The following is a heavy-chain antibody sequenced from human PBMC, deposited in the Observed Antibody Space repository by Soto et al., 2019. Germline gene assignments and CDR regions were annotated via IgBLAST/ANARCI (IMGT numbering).Heavy chain of an antibody. J-gene: IGHJ6*02. Sequence: SVKVSCKASGGTFSSYAISWVRQAPGQGLEWMGGIIPIFGTANYAQKFQGRVTITADESTSTAYMELSSLRSEDTAVYYCARDIVVVVAATTNDYYYYGMDVWGQGTTVTVSS. CDR1: GGTFSSYA. CDR2: IIPIFGTA. D-gene: IGHD2-15*01. CDR3: ARDIVVVVAATTNDYYYYGMDV. V-gene: IGHV1-69*13.